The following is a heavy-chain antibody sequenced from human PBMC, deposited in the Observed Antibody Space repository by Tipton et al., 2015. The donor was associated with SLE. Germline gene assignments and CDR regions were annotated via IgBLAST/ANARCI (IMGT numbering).Heavy chain of an antibody. V-gene: IGHV4-59*08. CDR2: IYYSGST. CDR3: ARQPIAAAGTSNYFDY. CDR1: GGSISSYY. D-gene: IGHD6-13*01. J-gene: IGHJ4*02. Sequence: TLSLTCTVSGGSISSYYWSWIRQPPGKGLEWIGYIYYSGSTNYNPSHKSRVTISVDTSKNQFSLKLSSVTAADTAVYYCARQPIAAAGTSNYFDYWGQGTLVTVSS.